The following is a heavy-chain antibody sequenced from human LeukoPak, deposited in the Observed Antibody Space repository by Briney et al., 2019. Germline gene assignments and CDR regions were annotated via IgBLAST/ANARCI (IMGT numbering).Heavy chain of an antibody. CDR3: ARHWSPRGRSYFDY. V-gene: IGHV4-39*01. Sequence: SETLSLTCTVSGGSISTTSYYWGWIRQPRGKGLEWIGSIYYNGSTYYNPSLKSRVTISVDTSKNQFSLKLTSVTAADTAVYYCARHWSPRGRSYFDYWGQGTLVTVSS. CDR2: IYYNGST. CDR1: GGSISTTSYY. J-gene: IGHJ4*02.